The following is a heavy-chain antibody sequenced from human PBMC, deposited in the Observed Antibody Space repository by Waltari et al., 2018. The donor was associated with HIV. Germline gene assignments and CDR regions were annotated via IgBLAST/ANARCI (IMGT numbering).Heavy chain of an antibody. J-gene: IGHJ4*02. CDR2: INHSGST. D-gene: IGHD3-10*01. Sequence: QVQLQQWGAGLLKPSETLSLTCAVYGGSFSGYYWSWIRQPPGKGLEWIGEINHSGSTNYNPSLKSRVTISVDTSKNQFSLKLSSVTAADTAVYYCARGLMVRGVTRLAPFDYWGQGTLVTVSS. CDR3: ARGLMVRGVTRLAPFDY. V-gene: IGHV4-34*01. CDR1: GGSFSGYY.